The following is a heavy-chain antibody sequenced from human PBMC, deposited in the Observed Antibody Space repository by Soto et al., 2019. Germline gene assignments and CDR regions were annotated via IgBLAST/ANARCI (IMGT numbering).Heavy chain of an antibody. V-gene: IGHV3-23*01. J-gene: IGHJ4*02. Sequence: PWESLRLTWAGSGFTISSYVLSWVRQPPGKGLEWVSVIRGSGGSTNYADSVKGRYTISRDNSKNTLYLQMNSLRAKDTAIYYCAKKSFRDSGYVGFDYWGQGTLVTVSS. CDR2: IRGSGGST. D-gene: IGHD5-12*01. CDR3: AKKSFRDSGYVGFDY. CDR1: GFTISSYV.